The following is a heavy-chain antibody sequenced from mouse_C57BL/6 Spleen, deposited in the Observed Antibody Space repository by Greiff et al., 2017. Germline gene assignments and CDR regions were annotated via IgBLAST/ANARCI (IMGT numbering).Heavy chain of an antibody. CDR2: INPGSGGT. Sequence: QVQLQQSGAELVRPGTSVKVSCKASGYAFTNYLIEWVKQRPGQGLEWIGVINPGSGGTNYNEKFKGKATLTADKSSSTAYMQLSSLTSEDSAVYFCARRDCEGDAMDYWGQGTSVTVSS. J-gene: IGHJ4*01. CDR3: ARRDCEGDAMDY. CDR1: GYAFTNYL. V-gene: IGHV1-54*01.